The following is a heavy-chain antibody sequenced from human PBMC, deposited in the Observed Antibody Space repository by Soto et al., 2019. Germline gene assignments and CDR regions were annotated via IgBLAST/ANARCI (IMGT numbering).Heavy chain of an antibody. J-gene: IGHJ4*02. CDR3: ASGGARLLRPFDY. CDR2: IYSGGST. Sequence: GGSLRLSCAASGFTVSSNYMSWVRQAPGKGLEWVSVIYSGGSTYYADSVKGRFTISRDNSKNTLYLQMNSLRAEDTAVYYCASGGARLLRPFDYWGQGTLVTVSS. CDR1: GFTVSSNY. D-gene: IGHD6-6*01. V-gene: IGHV3-53*01.